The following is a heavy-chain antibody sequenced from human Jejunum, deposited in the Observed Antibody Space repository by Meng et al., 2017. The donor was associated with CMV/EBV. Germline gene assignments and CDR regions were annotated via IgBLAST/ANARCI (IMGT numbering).Heavy chain of an antibody. CDR1: GGSISSSSYY. D-gene: IGHD2-2*01. V-gene: IGHV4-39*07. Sequence: QLQLQESGPGLVKPSETLSLTCTVSGGSISSSSYYWGWIRQPPGKGLEWIGSIYYSGSTYYNPSLKSRVTISVDTSKNQFSLKVNSVTAADTAMYYCAADISTAWFYYWGQGTLVTVSS. CDR3: AADISTAWFYY. CDR2: IYYSGST. J-gene: IGHJ4*02.